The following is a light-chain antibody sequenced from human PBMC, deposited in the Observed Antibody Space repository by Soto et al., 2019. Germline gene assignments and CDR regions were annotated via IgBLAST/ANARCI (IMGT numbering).Light chain of an antibody. CDR1: SSDVGSYNR. V-gene: IGLV2-18*02. CDR2: EVS. J-gene: IGLJ2*01. CDR3: SSYATGSTVV. Sequence: QSVLTQPPSVSGSPGQSVTISCTGTSSDVGSYNRVSWYQQPPGTAPKLMIYEVSNRPSGVPDRFSGSKSGNTASLTISGLQREDEADYYCSSYATGSTVVFGGGTKLTVL.